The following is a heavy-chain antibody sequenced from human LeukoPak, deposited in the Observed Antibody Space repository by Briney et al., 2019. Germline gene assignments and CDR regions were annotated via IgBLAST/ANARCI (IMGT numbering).Heavy chain of an antibody. V-gene: IGHV1-2*02. CDR1: GYTFTGYY. CDR3: ARGEAYYDFWSGRNYGMDV. CDR2: INPNSGGT. D-gene: IGHD3-3*01. J-gene: IGHJ6*02. Sequence: ASVTVSCKASGYTFTGYYMHWVRQAPGQGLEWMGWINPNSGGTNYAQKFQGRVTMTRDTSISTAYMELSRLRSDNTAVYYCARGEAYYDFWSGRNYGMDVWGQGTTVTVSS.